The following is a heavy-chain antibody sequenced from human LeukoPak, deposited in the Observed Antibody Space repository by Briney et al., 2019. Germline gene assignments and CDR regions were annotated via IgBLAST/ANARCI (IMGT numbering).Heavy chain of an antibody. V-gene: IGHV4-39*01. D-gene: IGHD6-13*01. CDR2: FYYSGST. Sequence: PSETLSLTCTVSGGSISSSSYYWGWIRQPPGKGLEWIGSFYYSGSTYYNPSLKSRVTISVDTSKNQFSLKLSSVTAADTAVYYCARQVRAAVNFDYWGQGTLVTVSS. CDR1: GGSISSSSYY. J-gene: IGHJ4*02. CDR3: ARQVRAAVNFDY.